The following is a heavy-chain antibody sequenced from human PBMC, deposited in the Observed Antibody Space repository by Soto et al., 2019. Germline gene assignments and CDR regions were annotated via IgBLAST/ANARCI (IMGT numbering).Heavy chain of an antibody. CDR1: GFSLSTSGVG. CDR3: ARDSSGYLGFDY. CDR2: IYWDDDK. Sequence: QITLKESGPTLVKPTQTLTLTCTFSGFSLSTSGVGVGWIRQPPGEALEWLALIYWDDDKRYSPSLKNRLTIPKDTSKNQVVLTMTNMDPVDTATYYCARDSSGYLGFDYWGQGTLVTVSS. J-gene: IGHJ4*02. V-gene: IGHV2-5*02. D-gene: IGHD3-22*01.